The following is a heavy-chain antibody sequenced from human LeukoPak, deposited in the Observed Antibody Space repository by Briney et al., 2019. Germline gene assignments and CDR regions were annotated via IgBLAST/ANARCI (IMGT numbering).Heavy chain of an antibody. D-gene: IGHD4-17*01. V-gene: IGHV4-39*07. CDR2: IYYSGST. CDR1: GGSISSSSYY. J-gene: IGHJ4*02. CDR3: ATLYYGVDY. Sequence: PSETLSLTCTVSGGSISSSSYYWGWIRQSPGKGLEWIGSIYYSGSTYYNPSLKSRVTISVDTSKNQFSLKLSSVTAADTAVYYCATLYYGVDYWGQGTLVTVSS.